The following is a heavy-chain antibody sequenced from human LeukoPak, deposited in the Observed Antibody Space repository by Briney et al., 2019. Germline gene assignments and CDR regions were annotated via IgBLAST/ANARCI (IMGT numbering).Heavy chain of an antibody. J-gene: IGHJ4*02. CDR2: IWYDGSKR. D-gene: IGHD5-18*01. V-gene: IGHV3-33*06. Sequence: GGSLRLSCEASGFAFSNYGMHWVRQAPDKGLEWVAVIWYDGSKRYYADSVKGRFTISRDNSKNTLYLQMNSLRAEGTAVYYCAKGGYSYAVNWWGQGTLVTVSS. CDR3: AKGGYSYAVNW. CDR1: GFAFSNYG.